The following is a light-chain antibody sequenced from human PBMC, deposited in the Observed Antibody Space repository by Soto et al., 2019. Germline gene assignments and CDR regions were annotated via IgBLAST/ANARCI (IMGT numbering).Light chain of an antibody. CDR3: SSYTSSSNV. V-gene: IGLV2-14*01. Sequence: QSVLTQPASVSGSPGQSITISCTGTSSDVGGYNYVSWYQQHPGKAPKLMIYEVSNRPSGVSNRFSGSKSGNTASLTISGLQAEDEADYYCSSYTSSSNVFGTGTKLTAL. J-gene: IGLJ1*01. CDR2: EVS. CDR1: SSDVGGYNY.